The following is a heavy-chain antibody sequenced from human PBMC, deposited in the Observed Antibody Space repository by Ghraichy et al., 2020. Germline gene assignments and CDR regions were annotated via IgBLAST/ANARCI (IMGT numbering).Heavy chain of an antibody. J-gene: IGHJ6*02. CDR1: GFTFSTYW. CDR3: VRGYYYGMDV. V-gene: IGHV3-74*01. Sequence: GGSLRLSCAASGFTFSTYWMNWVRQAPGKGLVWISRINSDVSTTNYADSVKGRFTISRDSAKSTLYLQMNSLRAEDTAVYYCVRGYYYGMDVWGQGTTVTVSS. CDR2: INSDVSTT.